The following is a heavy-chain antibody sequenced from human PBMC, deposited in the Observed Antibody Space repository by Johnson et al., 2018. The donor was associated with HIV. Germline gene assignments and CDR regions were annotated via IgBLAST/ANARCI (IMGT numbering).Heavy chain of an antibody. J-gene: IGHJ3*02. CDR2: IRYDGSNK. CDR3: ALLPKAGCSGGSCYPDAFDI. V-gene: IGHV3-30*02. D-gene: IGHD2-15*01. CDR1: RFTFSSYG. Sequence: VQLVESGGGVVQPGGSLRLSCEAPRFTFSSYGMHWVRQAPGKGLEWVAFIRYDGSNKYYADSVKGRFTISRDNSKNTLYLQMNSLRAEDTAVYYCALLPKAGCSGGSCYPDAFDIWGQGTMVTVSS.